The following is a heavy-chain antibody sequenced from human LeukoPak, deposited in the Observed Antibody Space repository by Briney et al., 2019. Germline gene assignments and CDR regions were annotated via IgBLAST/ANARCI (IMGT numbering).Heavy chain of an antibody. V-gene: IGHV1-2*04. CDR2: INPNSGGT. Sequence: ASVKVSCKASGYTFTGYYMHWVRQAPGQGLEWMGWINPNSGGTNYAQKFQGWVTMTRDTSISTAYMELSRLRSEDTAVYYCARGGLYGSGSYPYMDVWGKGTTVTVSS. CDR1: GYTFTGYY. D-gene: IGHD3-10*01. J-gene: IGHJ6*03. CDR3: ARGGLYGSGSYPYMDV.